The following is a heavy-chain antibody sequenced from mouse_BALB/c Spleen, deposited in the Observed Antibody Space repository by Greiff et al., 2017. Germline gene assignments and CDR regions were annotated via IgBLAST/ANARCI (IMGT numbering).Heavy chain of an antibody. CDR2: IYPSDSYT. J-gene: IGHJ3*01. V-gene: IGHV1-69*02. D-gene: IGHD2-14*01. Sequence: QVQLQQPGAELVRPGASVKLSCKASGYTFTSYWINWVKQRPGQGLEWIGNIYPSDSYTNYNQKFKDKATLTVDKSSSTAYMQLSSPTSEDSAVYYCTSNRYDAWFAYWGQGTLVTVSA. CDR1: GYTFTSYW. CDR3: TSNRYDAWFAY.